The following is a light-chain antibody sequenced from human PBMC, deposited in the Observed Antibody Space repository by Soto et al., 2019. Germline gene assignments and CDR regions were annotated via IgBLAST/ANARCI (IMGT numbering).Light chain of an antibody. J-gene: IGKJ2*01. CDR3: QQYGSSSFT. V-gene: IGKV3-20*01. CDR1: QSVASSY. Sequence: IVLTQSPGTLSLSPGEGATLSCRASQSVASSYLAWYQQKPGQAPRLIIYGASNRATGTPDRFSGSGSGTDFTLTISRLEPEDFAVYYCQQYGSSSFTFGQGTKLEIK. CDR2: GAS.